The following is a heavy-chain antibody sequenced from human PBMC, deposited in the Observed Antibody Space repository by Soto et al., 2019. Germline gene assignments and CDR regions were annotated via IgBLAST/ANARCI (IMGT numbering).Heavy chain of an antibody. D-gene: IGHD3-3*01. J-gene: IGHJ4*02. Sequence: GGSLRLSCAASGFTFSNYWMNWVRQAPGKGLEWVANIKQDGSEKYYVDYMKGRLSISRDNAKNSLYQQMASLRAEDSAVYYCERDHTPFYDFYSGYLSPPNFAFWGQGTLVTVSS. CDR3: ERDHTPFYDFYSGYLSPPNFAF. V-gene: IGHV3-7*01. CDR1: GFTFSNYW. CDR2: IKQDGSEK.